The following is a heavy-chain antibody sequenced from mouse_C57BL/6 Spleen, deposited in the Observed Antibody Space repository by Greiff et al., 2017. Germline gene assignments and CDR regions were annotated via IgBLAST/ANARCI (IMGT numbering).Heavy chain of an antibody. CDR3: ARYPSITTVVANDY. J-gene: IGHJ2*01. D-gene: IGHD1-1*01. CDR2: IYPGDGDT. CDR1: GYAFSSSW. Sequence: LVESGPELVKPGASVKISCKASGYAFSSSWMNWVKQRPGKGLEWIGRIYPGDGDTNYNGKFKGKATLTADKSSSTAYMQLSSLTSEDSAVYFCARYPSITTVVANDYWGQGTTLTVSS. V-gene: IGHV1-82*01.